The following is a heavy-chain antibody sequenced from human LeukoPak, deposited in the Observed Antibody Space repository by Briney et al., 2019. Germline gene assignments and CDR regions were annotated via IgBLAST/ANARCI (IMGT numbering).Heavy chain of an antibody. CDR1: GYTLSNHA. CDR3: ATYWGGYYHPFDY. CDR2: ISADNGNT. J-gene: IGHJ4*02. V-gene: IGHV1-18*04. Sequence: ASVNVSCKGSGYTLSNHAFSWVRQAPGQGLEWMGWISADNGNTNHAQKFQGRVSLTTDTSTSTAYMELSSLRSEDTAVYYCATYWGGYYHPFDYWGQGNPGHRLL. D-gene: IGHD3-3*01.